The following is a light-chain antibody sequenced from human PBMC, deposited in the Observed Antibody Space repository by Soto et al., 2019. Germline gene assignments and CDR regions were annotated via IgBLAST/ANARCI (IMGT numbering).Light chain of an antibody. CDR2: DAS. Sequence: DIPLTQSPSTLSASVGDRVTITCRASQSIDRWLAWYQQNLGKAPELLIHDASSLESGVPSRFRGSGSGTEFTLTINSLQPDDFATYYCQQYNHYYSFGQGTKLEIK. CDR1: QSIDRW. J-gene: IGKJ2*03. V-gene: IGKV1-5*01. CDR3: QQYNHYYS.